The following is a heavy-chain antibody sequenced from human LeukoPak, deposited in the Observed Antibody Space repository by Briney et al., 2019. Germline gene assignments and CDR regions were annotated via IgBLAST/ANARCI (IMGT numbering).Heavy chain of an antibody. V-gene: IGHV3-21*01. J-gene: IGHJ4*02. CDR3: ARDNWIDSGWSGGDY. Sequence: GGSLRLSCAASGFTFSSYSMNWVRQAPGKGLEWVSSISSSSSYIYYADSVKGRFTISRDNAKTSLYMQMNSLRAEDTAVYYCARDNWIDSGWSGGDYWGQGTLVTVSS. CDR2: ISSSSSYI. CDR1: GFTFSSYS. D-gene: IGHD6-19*01.